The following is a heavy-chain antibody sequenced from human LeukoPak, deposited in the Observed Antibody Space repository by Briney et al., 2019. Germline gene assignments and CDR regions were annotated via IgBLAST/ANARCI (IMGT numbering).Heavy chain of an antibody. CDR1: GFTFSSYG. CDR3: ANSPKSDY. V-gene: IGHV3-23*01. Sequence: GGSLRLSCAASGFTFSSYGMSWFRQAPGKGLEWLSAISGSGGSTYYADSVQGRFTISRDNSKNTLYLQMSSLGAEDTAVYYCANSPKSDYWGQGTLVTVSS. CDR2: ISGSGGST. J-gene: IGHJ4*02.